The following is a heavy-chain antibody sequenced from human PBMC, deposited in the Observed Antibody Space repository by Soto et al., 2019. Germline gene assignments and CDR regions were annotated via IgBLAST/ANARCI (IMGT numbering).Heavy chain of an antibody. CDR3: AKDPSGVGDYDGY. Sequence: QVQLVESGGGVVQPGRSLRLSCAASGFTFSSYGMHWVRQAPGKGLEWVAVISYDGSNKYYADSVKGRFTISRDNSKNTLYLQMNSLRAEDTAVYYCAKDPSGVGDYDGYWGQGTLVTVSS. D-gene: IGHD4-17*01. J-gene: IGHJ4*02. CDR2: ISYDGSNK. V-gene: IGHV3-30*18. CDR1: GFTFSSYG.